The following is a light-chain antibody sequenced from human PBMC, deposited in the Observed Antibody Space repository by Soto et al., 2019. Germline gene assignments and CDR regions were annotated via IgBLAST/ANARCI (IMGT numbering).Light chain of an antibody. V-gene: IGLV2-8*01. CDR3: SSYAGSNSWV. J-gene: IGLJ3*02. CDR1: SSDVGGYNY. CDR2: EVS. Sequence: QSVLTQPPSASGSPGQSVTISCTGTSSDVGGYNYVSWYQQHPGKAPKVMISEVSKRPSGVPDRFSGSKSGNTASLTVSGLQAEDEAYYYCSSYAGSNSWVFGGGTKLTVL.